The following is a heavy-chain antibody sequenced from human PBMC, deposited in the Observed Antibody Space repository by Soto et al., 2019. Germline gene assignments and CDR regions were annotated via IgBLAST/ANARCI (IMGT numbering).Heavy chain of an antibody. CDR2: ISGSGGST. Sequence: GGSLRLSCAASGSTFSSYAMSWVRQAPGKGLEWVSAISGSGGSTYYADPVKGRFTISRDNSKSTLYLQMNSLSVEDTAVYYCVRVRYGDYSYFDYWGQGTLVTVSS. V-gene: IGHV3-23*01. J-gene: IGHJ4*02. D-gene: IGHD4-17*01. CDR1: GSTFSSYA. CDR3: VRVRYGDYSYFDY.